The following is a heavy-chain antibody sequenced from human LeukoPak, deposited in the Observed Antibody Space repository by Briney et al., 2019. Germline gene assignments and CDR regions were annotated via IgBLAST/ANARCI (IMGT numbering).Heavy chain of an antibody. D-gene: IGHD3-10*01. V-gene: IGHV1-46*01. CDR1: GYTFSNYN. J-gene: IGHJ6*03. Sequence: ASVKVSCKASGYTFSNYNIHWVRQAPGQGLEWMGLINPSGGSTNYAQKFQGRVTMTRDTSTSTVYMELSSLRSEDTAVYYCARGPRITMVRGGQWYYYMDVWGKGTTVTISS. CDR3: ARGPRITMVRGGQWYYYMDV. CDR2: INPSGGST.